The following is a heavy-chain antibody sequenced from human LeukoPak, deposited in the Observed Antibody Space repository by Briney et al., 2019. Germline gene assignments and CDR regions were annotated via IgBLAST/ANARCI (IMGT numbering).Heavy chain of an antibody. CDR3: ASGGVTVYSYGPDY. CDR1: GGILGKWS. CDR2: IIPEFDEA. V-gene: IGHV1-69*15. J-gene: IGHJ4*02. Sequence: SVKVSCRASGGILGKWSISWVRQAPGQGLEWVGTIIPEFDEAHYAQKLQGRVTISADDSATAAYLELSSLRSDDTAVYYCASGGVTVYSYGPDYWGQGTLVAVSS. D-gene: IGHD5-18*01.